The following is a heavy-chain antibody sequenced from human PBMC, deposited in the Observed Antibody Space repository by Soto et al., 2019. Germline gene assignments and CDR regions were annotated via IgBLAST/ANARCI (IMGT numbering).Heavy chain of an antibody. CDR1: GFTFSSYA. V-gene: IGHV3-30-3*01. Sequence: LRLSCAASGFTFSSYAMHWVRQAPGKGLEWVAVISYDGSNKYYADSVKGRFTISRDNSKNTLYLQMNSLRAEDTAVYYCARGSDYWGHGTLVTVSS. CDR2: ISYDGSNK. J-gene: IGHJ4*01. CDR3: ARGSDY.